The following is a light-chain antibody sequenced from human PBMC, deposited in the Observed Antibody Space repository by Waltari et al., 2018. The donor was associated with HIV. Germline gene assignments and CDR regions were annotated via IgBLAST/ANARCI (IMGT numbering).Light chain of an antibody. CDR2: EVS. CDR1: SSDIGGYKY. J-gene: IGLJ3*02. V-gene: IGLV2-14*01. CDR3: SSFTGTTALV. Sequence: QSALTQPASVSGSPGQSITISCTGTSSDIGGYKYVSWFQQHPDKAPKLIIYEVSNRPSEISNRFSGSQSGNTASLTISELQAEDEADYYCSSFTGTTALVFGGGTKLTVL.